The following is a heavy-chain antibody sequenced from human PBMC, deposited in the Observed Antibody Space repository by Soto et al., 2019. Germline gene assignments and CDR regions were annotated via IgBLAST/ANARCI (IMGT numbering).Heavy chain of an antibody. V-gene: IGHV4-59*08. J-gene: IGHJ4*02. Sequence: SETLSRTCTVSGVSISRYYWSWIRQPPGKGLEWIGYIYYSGSTNYNPSLKSRVTISVDTSKNQFSLKPNSVTAADTAAYYCARLWGSSVDYCRQGTLVTVS. CDR3: ARLWGSSVDY. CDR2: IYYSGST. D-gene: IGHD6-6*01. CDR1: GVSISRYY.